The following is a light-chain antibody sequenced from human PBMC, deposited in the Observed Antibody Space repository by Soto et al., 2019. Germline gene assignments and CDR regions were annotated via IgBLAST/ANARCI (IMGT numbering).Light chain of an antibody. CDR1: NSNIGAGYD. J-gene: IGLJ3*02. Sequence: QSVLTQPPSVSGAPGQRVTISCTGSNSNIGAGYDVHWYQQFPGAAPKLLISTNNQRPSGVPDRFSGSKSGTSASLTITGLQSDDEAVYYCAAWDDSLNGRGVFGGGTKLTVL. CDR2: TNN. V-gene: IGLV1-44*01. CDR3: AAWDDSLNGRGV.